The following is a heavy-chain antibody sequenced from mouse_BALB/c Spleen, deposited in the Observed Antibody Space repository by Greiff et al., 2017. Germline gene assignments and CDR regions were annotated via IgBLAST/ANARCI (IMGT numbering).Heavy chain of an antibody. Sequence: EVKLMESGGGLVQPGGSLRLSCATSGFTFSDFYMEWVRQPPGKRLAWIAASRNRANAYTTEYSASVKGRFIVSRDTSQSILYQQMNALRAEDTAIYYCARDAAYAMDYWGQGTSVTVSA. V-gene: IGHV7-1*02. CDR2: SRNRANAYTT. CDR1: GFTFSDFY. CDR3: ARDAAYAMDY. J-gene: IGHJ4*01.